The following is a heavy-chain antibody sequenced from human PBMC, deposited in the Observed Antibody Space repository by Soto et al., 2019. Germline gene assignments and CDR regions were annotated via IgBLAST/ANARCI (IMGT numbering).Heavy chain of an antibody. D-gene: IGHD3-22*01. CDR1: CWAFSGFY. Sequence: PSETLSLTWGAYCWAFSGFYTHRFPPSPPAGEEWIGGINHSGTANYSPSLKGRVTMSVDTSKNQFSLRLRSVTAADTAVYFCARGQESTYDTSGYLPYYYYGLDVWGQGTTVTVSS. CDR2: INHSGTA. V-gene: IGHV4-34*01. CDR3: ARGQESTYDTSGYLPYYYYGLDV. J-gene: IGHJ6*02.